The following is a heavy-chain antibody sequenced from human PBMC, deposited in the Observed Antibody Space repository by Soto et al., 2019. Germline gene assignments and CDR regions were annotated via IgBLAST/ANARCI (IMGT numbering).Heavy chain of an antibody. V-gene: IGHV4-34*01. CDR3: ASRGIVVVPAAYNWFDP. CDR1: GGSFSGYY. D-gene: IGHD2-2*01. Sequence: PSETLSLTCAVYGGSFSGYYWSWIRQPPGKGLEWIGEINHSGSTNYNPSLKGRVTISVDTSKNQFSLKLSSVTAAATAVYYCASRGIVVVPAAYNWFDPWGQGTLVTVSS. CDR2: INHSGST. J-gene: IGHJ5*02.